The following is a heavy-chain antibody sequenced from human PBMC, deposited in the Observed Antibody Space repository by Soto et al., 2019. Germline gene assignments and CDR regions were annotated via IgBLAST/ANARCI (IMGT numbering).Heavy chain of an antibody. CDR3: AIVQLYIRGVIHNWFYL. Sequence: GVSLRLSCASSGSSFSSYGIHWVRQVPGKGLERVAVISYDGTYKHYADSVKGRFTFSRDNSKNTLYLQMNSLRVEDTAVSYYAIVQLYIRGVIHNWFYLWGQGTLVTVSS. V-gene: IGHV3-33*08. D-gene: IGHD3-10*02. CDR1: GSSFSSYG. CDR2: ISYDGTYK. J-gene: IGHJ5*02.